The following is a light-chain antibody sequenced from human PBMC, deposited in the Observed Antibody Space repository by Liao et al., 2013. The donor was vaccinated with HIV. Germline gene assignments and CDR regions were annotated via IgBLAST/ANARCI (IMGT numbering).Light chain of an antibody. CDR2: QDN. CDR1: YLGDKY. J-gene: IGLJ1*01. Sequence: SSELAQPPSVSVSPGQTASITCSGDYLGDKYASWYHVKPGQSPVLVIYQDNKRPSGIPERYAGSNSGITATLTISGIRPVDEGDYYCQTWDRTTYVFGSGTKVTVL. CDR3: QTWDRTTYV. V-gene: IGLV3-1*01.